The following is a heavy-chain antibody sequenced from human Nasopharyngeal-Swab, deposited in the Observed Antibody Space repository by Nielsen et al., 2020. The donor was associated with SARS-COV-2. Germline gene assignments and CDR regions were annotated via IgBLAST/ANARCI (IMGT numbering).Heavy chain of an antibody. CDR3: AKEWRIAAFDC. Sequence: GESLKISCVASGVIFSKYWMHWVRQAPGKGLVWVSRVNQDGSRTDYADSVRGRFTISRDNARNTLYLQMNSLRAEDTAVYYCAKEWRIAAFDCWGQGTLVTVSS. CDR2: VNQDGSRT. D-gene: IGHD6-13*01. V-gene: IGHV3-74*01. CDR1: GVIFSKYW. J-gene: IGHJ4*02.